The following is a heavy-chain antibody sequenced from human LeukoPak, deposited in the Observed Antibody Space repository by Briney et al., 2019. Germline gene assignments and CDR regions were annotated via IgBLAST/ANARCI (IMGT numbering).Heavy chain of an antibody. CDR3: VRNSSGNYFDY. V-gene: IGHV4-38-2*01. CDR1: GNSISNTYY. J-gene: IGHJ4*02. CDR2: IYNSGST. D-gene: IGHD1-26*01. Sequence: PSETLSLTCAVSGNSISNTYYWGWIRQPPGKELEWIGSIYNSGSTHYNPSLKSRVTISVDTSKNQFSLKLSSVTAADTAVYYCVRNSSGNYFDYWGQGTLVTVSS.